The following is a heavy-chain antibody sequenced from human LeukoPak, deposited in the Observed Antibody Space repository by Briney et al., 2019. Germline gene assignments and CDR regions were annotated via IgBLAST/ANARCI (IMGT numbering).Heavy chain of an antibody. CDR3: AKDSYGMDV. V-gene: IGHV3-30*18. Sequence: GGSLRLSCAASGLTFSDYGMHWVRQAPGKGLEWVAVISYDGNNKYYADSVKGRFTISRDNSKNTLSLQMNSLRTEDTAVYYCAKDSYGMDVWGQGTTVTVSS. J-gene: IGHJ6*02. CDR1: GLTFSDYG. CDR2: ISYDGNNK.